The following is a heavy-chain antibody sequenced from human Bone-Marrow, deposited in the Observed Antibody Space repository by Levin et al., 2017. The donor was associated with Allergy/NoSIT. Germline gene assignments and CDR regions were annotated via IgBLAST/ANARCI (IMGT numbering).Heavy chain of an antibody. V-gene: IGHV3-33*01. CDR2: IWSDGSDK. J-gene: IGHJ4*02. D-gene: IGHD1-1*01. CDR1: GFTFSSYG. Sequence: GGSLRLSCAASGFTFSSYGMHWVRQAPAKGLEWVTLIWSDGSDKYYADSVKGRFSISRDNSENTLFLQMDSLRAEDTAVYYCARGVGDNWNDVDFDYWGQGTLVTVSS. CDR3: ARGVGDNWNDVDFDY.